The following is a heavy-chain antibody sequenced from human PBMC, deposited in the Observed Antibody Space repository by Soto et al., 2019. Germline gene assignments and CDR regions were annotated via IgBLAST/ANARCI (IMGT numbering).Heavy chain of an antibody. V-gene: IGHV3-53*01. CDR1: GFTFSSND. CDR3: ATRPLLPGAP. D-gene: IGHD3-22*01. Sequence: EVQLVESGGGLIQPGGSLRLSCAASGFTFSSNDMNWISQAPGKGLEWVSLIYSSGSTYYADSVKGRFTISRDNSKNTLYLQMSSLRAEDTAVYYCATRPLLPGAPWGQGTMVTVSS. CDR2: IYSSGST. J-gene: IGHJ3*01.